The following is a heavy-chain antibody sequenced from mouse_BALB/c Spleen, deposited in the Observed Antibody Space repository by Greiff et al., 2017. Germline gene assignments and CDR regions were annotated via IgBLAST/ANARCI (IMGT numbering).Heavy chain of an antibody. D-gene: IGHD4-1*02. CDR1: GYSITSGYY. Sequence: DVQLQESGPGLVKPSQSLSLTCSVTGYSITSGYYWNWIRQFPGNILEWMGYISYDGSNNYNPSLKNRISITRDTSKNQFFLKLNSVTTEDTATYYCARSTGAYFDYWGQGTTLTVSS. CDR3: ARSTGAYFDY. J-gene: IGHJ2*01. V-gene: IGHV3-6*02. CDR2: ISYDGSN.